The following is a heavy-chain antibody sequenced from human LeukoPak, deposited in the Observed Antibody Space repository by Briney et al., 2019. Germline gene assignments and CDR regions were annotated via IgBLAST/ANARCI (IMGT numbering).Heavy chain of an antibody. CDR3: ARDIVVVVAATDFDY. CDR2: IYSGGST. D-gene: IGHD2-15*01. V-gene: IGHV3-53*01. CDR1: GFTVSSNY. Sequence: GGSLRLSCAASGFTVSSNYMSWVRQDPGKGLEWVSVIYSGGSTYYADSVKGRFTISRDNSKNTLYLQMNSLRAEDTAVYYCARDIVVVVAATDFDYWGQGTLVTVSS. J-gene: IGHJ4*02.